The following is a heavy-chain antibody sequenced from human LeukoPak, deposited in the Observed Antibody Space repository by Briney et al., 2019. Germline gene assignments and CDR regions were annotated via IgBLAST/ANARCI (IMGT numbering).Heavy chain of an antibody. J-gene: IGHJ5*02. CDR1: GGTFSSYA. CDR3: VRSGYDYDWFDP. V-gene: IGHV1-69*04. Sequence: GASVNVSCKASGGTFSSYAISWVRQAPGQGLEWMGRIIAILDTAHYAQKFQGRFTITADKSTTTVYMELGSLRSDDTAVYYCVRSGYDYDWFDPRGQGTLVTVSS. CDR2: IIAILDTA. D-gene: IGHD5-12*01.